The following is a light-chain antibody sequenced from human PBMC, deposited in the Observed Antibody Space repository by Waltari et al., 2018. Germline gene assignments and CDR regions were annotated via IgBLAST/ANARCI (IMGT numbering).Light chain of an antibody. V-gene: IGKV5-2*01. CDR1: QDIDDE. J-gene: IGKJ2*01. Sequence: ETTLTQFPEFMSATPRHKVNISCRASQDIDDEMNWYQQKPGEGAIFIIQEATTLVPGIPPRFSGSGYGTDFTLTINNIQSEDVASYFCLEHDNFPTHTFGQGTKLEIK. CDR3: LEHDNFPTHT. CDR2: EAT.